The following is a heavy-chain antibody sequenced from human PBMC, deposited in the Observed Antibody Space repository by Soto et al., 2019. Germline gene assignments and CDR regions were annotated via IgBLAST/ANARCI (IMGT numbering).Heavy chain of an antibody. J-gene: IGHJ4*02. Sequence: WGTLRLPCSASAFTLSSFAMRWCSQAPGKGLEWVSGISGSGGKTYYADSVKGRFTISRDNSKNTGYLQMNSLRAEDPSLYFSANFHMPSNPSFDFWGQGSRCTVSS. CDR1: AFTLSSFA. CDR2: ISGSGGKT. D-gene: IGHD2-2*01. CDR3: ANFHMPSNPSFDF. V-gene: IGHV3-23*01.